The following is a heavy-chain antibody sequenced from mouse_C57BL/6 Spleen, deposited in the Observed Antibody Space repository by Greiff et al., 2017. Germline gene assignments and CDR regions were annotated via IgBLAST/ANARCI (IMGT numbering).Heavy chain of an antibody. V-gene: IGHV14-4*01. J-gene: IGHJ3*01. CDR2: IDPENGDT. CDR3: TTGGLRRAY. Sequence: EVKLLESGAELVRPGASVKLSCTASGFNIKDDYMHWVKQRPEQGLEWIGWIDPENGDTEYASKFQGKATITADTSSNTAYLQLSSLTSEDTAVYYCTTGGLRRAYWGQGTLVTVSA. D-gene: IGHD2-4*01. CDR1: GFNIKDDY.